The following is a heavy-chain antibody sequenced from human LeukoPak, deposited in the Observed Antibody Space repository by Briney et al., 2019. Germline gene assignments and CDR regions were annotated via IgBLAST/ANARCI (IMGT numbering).Heavy chain of an antibody. CDR2: ISSSSGTT. J-gene: IGHJ4*02. CDR1: GFTFSSYS. CDR3: ARVGYGPPFEY. D-gene: IGHD5-18*01. V-gene: IGHV3-48*02. Sequence: GGSLRLSCAASGFTFSSYSMNWVRQAPGKGLEWVSYISSSSGTTYYADSVKGRFTISRDNAKNSLYLQMSSLRDEDTAVYYCARVGYGPPFEYWGQGTLVTVSS.